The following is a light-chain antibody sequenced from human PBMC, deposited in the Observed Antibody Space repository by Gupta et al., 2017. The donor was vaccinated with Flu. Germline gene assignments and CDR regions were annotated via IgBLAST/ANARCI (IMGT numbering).Light chain of an antibody. Sequence: FILTQPHSVSESPGKPVTISCTRNSGNIAGSYAQWYQQRPGSAPTTVIYEDNQRPSGVPDRFSGSIDTSSDSASLTISGLVPEDEADYYCQSYDATYHVFGGGTKVTVL. J-gene: IGLJ2*01. V-gene: IGLV6-57*03. CDR3: QSYDATYHV. CDR2: EDN. CDR1: SGNIAGSY.